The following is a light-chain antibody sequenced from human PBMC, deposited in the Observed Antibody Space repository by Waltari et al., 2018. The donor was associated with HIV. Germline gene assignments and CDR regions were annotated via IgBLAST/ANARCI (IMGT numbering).Light chain of an antibody. V-gene: IGLV1-51*01. Sequence: QSVLTQPPSVSAAPGQEVTISCSRSSSTIGITVVSWYHPVPGAAPKLLIYDNNKRPAGIPDRFSCSKSGTSVTLGITGLQTGDEADYYCSTWDVSLGAGVFGGGTKLTVL. CDR3: STWDVSLGAGV. J-gene: IGLJ2*01. CDR2: DNN. CDR1: SSTIGITV.